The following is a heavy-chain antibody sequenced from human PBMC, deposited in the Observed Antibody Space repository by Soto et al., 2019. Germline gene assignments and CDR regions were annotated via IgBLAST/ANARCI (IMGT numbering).Heavy chain of an antibody. CDR3: TTQVLSSGWLEDY. D-gene: IGHD6-19*01. CDR2: IYYSWST. CDR1: GGSISSSNYF. V-gene: IGHV4-39*03. Sequence: SETLSLTCTVSGGSISSSNYFWGWIGQSPGKGLEWIGSIYYSWSTYYNPSLKSRVTISVDASRTQVSLQLSSVTAADTAVYYCTTQVLSSGWLEDYWGRGTLVTVSS. J-gene: IGHJ4*02.